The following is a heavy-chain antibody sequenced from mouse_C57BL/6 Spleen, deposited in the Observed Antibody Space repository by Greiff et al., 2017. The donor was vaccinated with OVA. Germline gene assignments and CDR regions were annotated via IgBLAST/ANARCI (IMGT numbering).Heavy chain of an antibody. CDR1: GYSFTGYF. CDR3: SVYGNYCDMDY. J-gene: IGHJ4*01. D-gene: IGHD2-1*01. Sequence: VQLQQSGPELVKPGDSVKISCKASGYSFTGYFMNWVMQSHGQSLEWIGRINPYNGDTFYNQKFKGKATLTVDKSSSTAHMKLRSLTSEDSAVYYCSVYGNYCDMDYWGQGTSVTVSS. CDR2: INPYNGDT. V-gene: IGHV1-20*01.